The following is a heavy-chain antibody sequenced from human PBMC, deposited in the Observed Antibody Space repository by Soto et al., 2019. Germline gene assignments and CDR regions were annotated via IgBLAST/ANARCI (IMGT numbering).Heavy chain of an antibody. CDR1: GGTFSSYA. CDR2: IIPIFGTT. V-gene: IGHV1-69*06. Sequence: GASVKVSCKASGGTFSSYAISWVRQAPGQGLEWMGGIIPIFGTTNYAQKFQGGVTMTADTSTSTAYMELSRLRSDDTAVYYCARGEGADGSGSYRDYYYMDVWGKGTTVTVSS. D-gene: IGHD3-10*01. J-gene: IGHJ6*03. CDR3: ARGEGADGSGSYRDYYYMDV.